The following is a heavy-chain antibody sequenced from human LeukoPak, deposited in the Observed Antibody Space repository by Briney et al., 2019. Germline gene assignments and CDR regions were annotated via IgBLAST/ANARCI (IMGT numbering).Heavy chain of an antibody. CDR2: MNLDGSEK. CDR1: GFTFSSYW. D-gene: IGHD5-12*01. V-gene: IGHV3-7*01. CDR3: GRDKKWLQYYYGVDV. J-gene: IGHJ6*02. Sequence: GGSLRLPCAASGFTFSSYWMSWVRQAPGKGLEWVANMNLDGSEKYYVDSVKGRFTISRDNAKNSLYLQMHSLRAEDTAVYYCGRDKKWLQYYYGVDVWGQGTTVIVSS.